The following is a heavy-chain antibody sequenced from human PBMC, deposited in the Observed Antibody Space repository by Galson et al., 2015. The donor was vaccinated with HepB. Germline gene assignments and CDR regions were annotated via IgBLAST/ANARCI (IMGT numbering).Heavy chain of an antibody. CDR3: ARGGGAHYGDFPVDY. V-gene: IGHV3-53*01. D-gene: IGHD4-17*01. Sequence: CAASGFTVSSNYMSWVRQAPGKGLEWVSVIYSGGSTYYADSVKGRFTISRDNSKNTLYLQMNSLRAEDTAVYYCARGGGAHYGDFPVDYWGQGTLVTVSS. J-gene: IGHJ4*02. CDR1: GFTVSSNY. CDR2: IYSGGST.